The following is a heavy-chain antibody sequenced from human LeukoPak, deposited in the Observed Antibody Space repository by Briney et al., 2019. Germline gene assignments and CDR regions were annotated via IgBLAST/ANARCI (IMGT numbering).Heavy chain of an antibody. CDR2: MNPNNGNT. D-gene: IGHD2-15*01. CDR1: GYTFASHD. Sequence: ASVKVSCKASGYTFASHDINWVRQATGHGLEWIGWMNPNNGNTVYAEGFQGRVTMTRNTSTSTAIMELSSLVSGDTAVYYCARGVRIATVRDYYYYYLDVWGKGTTVTVAS. CDR3: ARGVRIATVRDYYYYYLDV. V-gene: IGHV1-8*01. J-gene: IGHJ6*03.